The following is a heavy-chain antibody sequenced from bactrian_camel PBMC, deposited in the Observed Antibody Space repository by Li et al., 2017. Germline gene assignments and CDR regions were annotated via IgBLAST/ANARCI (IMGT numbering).Heavy chain of an antibody. D-gene: IGHD5*01. CDR2: IADDGAET. Sequence: HVQLVDSGGGLVQPGGSLTLSCAASGFTFSNHGMRWIRQVPGKGLEWVASIADDGAETYYASSVKGRFTISRDNFRNTAYLQMTSLTSGDTALYICASRGDRYGEYVHWGHGTQVTVS. CDR1: GFTFSNHG. CDR3: ASRGDRYGEYVH. J-gene: IGHJ4*01. V-gene: IGHV3S5*01.